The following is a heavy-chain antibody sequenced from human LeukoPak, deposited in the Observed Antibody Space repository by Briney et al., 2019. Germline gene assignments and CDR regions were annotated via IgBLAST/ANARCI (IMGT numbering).Heavy chain of an antibody. CDR1: GFTFDDYA. V-gene: IGHV3-43D*03. CDR3: ARGGYRSSQTKFDY. D-gene: IGHD6-13*01. CDR2: ITWDGGGT. J-gene: IGHJ4*02. Sequence: GGSLRLSCAASGFTFDDYALHWARQAPGKGLEWVSLITWDGGGTYYSASVKGRFTISRDNSKNSLYLHMNSLRPEDTALYFCARGGYRSSQTKFDYWGQGTLVTVSS.